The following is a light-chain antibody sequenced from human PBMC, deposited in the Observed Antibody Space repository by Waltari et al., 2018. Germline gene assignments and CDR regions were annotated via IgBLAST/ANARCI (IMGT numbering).Light chain of an antibody. V-gene: IGLV1-51*01. J-gene: IGLJ2*01. CDR1: ASNVGNDS. CDR3: QSYDSSLSGSV. Sequence: QSVLTQPPSVSAAPGQKVTISCPGSASNVGNDSVSWYQQLPGRAPKLLIYGDDNRPSGIPDRFSGSKSGTSASLAITGLQAEDEADYYCQSYDSSLSGSVFGGGTKLTVL. CDR2: GDD.